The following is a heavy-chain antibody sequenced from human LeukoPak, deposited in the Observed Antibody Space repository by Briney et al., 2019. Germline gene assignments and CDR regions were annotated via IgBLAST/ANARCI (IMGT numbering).Heavy chain of an antibody. CDR1: GGTFSSYA. CDR2: IIPIFGTA. V-gene: IGHV1-69*05. Sequence: ASVKVSCKASGGTFSSYAISWVRQAPGQGLEWMGGIIPIFGTANYAQKFQGRVTITTDESTSTAYMELSSLRSEDTAVYYCARGALSRGVPAAMDYMDVWGKGTTDTVSS. J-gene: IGHJ6*03. CDR3: ARGALSRGVPAAMDYMDV. D-gene: IGHD2-2*01.